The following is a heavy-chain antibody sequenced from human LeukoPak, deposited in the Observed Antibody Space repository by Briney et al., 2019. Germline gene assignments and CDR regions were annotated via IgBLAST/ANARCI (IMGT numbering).Heavy chain of an antibody. CDR1: GYTFTSYY. D-gene: IGHD1-1*01. Sequence: ASVKVSCKASGYTFTSYYMHWVRQAPGQGLEWMGIINPSGGSTSYAQKFQGRVTMTRDMSTSTVYMELSSLRVEDTAVYYCAKDTPTTGYHLDSWGQGTLVTVSS. CDR3: AKDTPTTGYHLDS. V-gene: IGHV1-46*01. J-gene: IGHJ4*02. CDR2: INPSGGST.